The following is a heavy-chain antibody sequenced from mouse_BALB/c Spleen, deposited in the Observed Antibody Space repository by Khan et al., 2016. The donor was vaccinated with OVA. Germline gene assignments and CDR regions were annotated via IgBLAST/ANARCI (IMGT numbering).Heavy chain of an antibody. J-gene: IGHJ1*01. V-gene: IGHV5-6-3*01. CDR1: GFTFSSYG. D-gene: IGHD1-1*01. Sequence: EVELVESGGGLVQPGGSLKLSCAASGFTFSSYGMSWVRQTPDKRLELVATINSNGGSTYYPDSVKGRFTISRDNAKNTLYLQMSSLKSEDTAMYYCASYYGSSYWYFEVWGAGTTVTVSS. CDR3: ASYYGSSYWYFEV. CDR2: INSNGGST.